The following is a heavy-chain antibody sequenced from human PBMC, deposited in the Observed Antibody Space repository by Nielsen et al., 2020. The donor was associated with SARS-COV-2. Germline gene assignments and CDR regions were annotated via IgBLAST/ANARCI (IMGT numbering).Heavy chain of an antibody. V-gene: IGHV3-49*04. Sequence: GESLKISCTASGFTFGDYAVMWVRQAPGKGLEWVGFIRTKAHGGTTEYAASVKGRFTISKDDYKSIAYLQMNSLKTEDTAVYYCTRVYYYCSGSLDYWGQGTLVTVSS. CDR2: IRTKAHGGTT. J-gene: IGHJ4*02. CDR1: GFTFGDYA. D-gene: IGHD3-10*01. CDR3: TRVYYYCSGSLDY.